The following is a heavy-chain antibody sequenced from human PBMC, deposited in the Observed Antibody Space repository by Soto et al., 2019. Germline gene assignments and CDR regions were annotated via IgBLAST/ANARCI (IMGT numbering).Heavy chain of an antibody. J-gene: IGHJ5*02. CDR3: ARDSLDSSGSSLPWFDP. D-gene: IGHD3-22*01. CDR1: GGSISSYY. V-gene: IGHV4-59*01. Sequence: SETLSLTCTVSGGSISSYYWSWIRQPLGKGLEWIGYIYYSGSTNYNPSLKSRVTISVDTSKNQFSLKLSSVTAADTAVYYCARDSLDSSGSSLPWFDPWGQGTLVTVSS. CDR2: IYYSGST.